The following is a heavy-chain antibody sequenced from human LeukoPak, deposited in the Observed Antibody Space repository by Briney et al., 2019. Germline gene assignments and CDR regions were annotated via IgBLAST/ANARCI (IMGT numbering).Heavy chain of an antibody. CDR3: ARFKVVTRVY. D-gene: IGHD4-23*01. V-gene: IGHV3-9*01. CDR1: GFTFDDYA. CDR2: ISWNSGSI. J-gene: IGHJ4*02. Sequence: GGSLRLSCAASGFTFDDYAMHWVRQAPGKGLEWVSGISWNSGSIGYADSVKGRFTISRDNAKNSLYLQMNSLRAEDTAVYYCARFKVVTRVYWGQGTLVTVSS.